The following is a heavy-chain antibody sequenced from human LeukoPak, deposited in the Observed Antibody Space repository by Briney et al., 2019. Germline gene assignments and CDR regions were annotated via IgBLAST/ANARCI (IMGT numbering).Heavy chain of an antibody. CDR1: GRSMSSYY. J-gene: IGHJ5*02. CDR2: IYYSGSN. Sequence: SETLTLTCTVCGRSMSSYYWSWTRQPPGKGLEWIGYIYYSGSNNYNRSLKSRVTISVDTSKNHFSLKLSSVDAADTAVYYCARELYYYDSSGYRSWFDPWGQGTLVTVSS. V-gene: IGHV4-59*01. D-gene: IGHD3-22*01. CDR3: ARELYYYDSSGYRSWFDP.